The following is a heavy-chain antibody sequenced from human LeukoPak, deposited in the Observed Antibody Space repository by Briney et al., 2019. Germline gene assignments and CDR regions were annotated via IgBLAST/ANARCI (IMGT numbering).Heavy chain of an antibody. Sequence: SETLSLTCTVSGGSICSYYWSWIRQPPGKGLEWIGYIYYSGSTNYNPSLKSRVTISVDTSKNQFSLKLSSVTAADTAVYYCARQGSYRGDNWFDPWGQGTLVTVSS. J-gene: IGHJ5*02. CDR1: GGSICSYY. CDR3: ARQGSYRGDNWFDP. D-gene: IGHD3-16*02. CDR2: IYYSGST. V-gene: IGHV4-59*08.